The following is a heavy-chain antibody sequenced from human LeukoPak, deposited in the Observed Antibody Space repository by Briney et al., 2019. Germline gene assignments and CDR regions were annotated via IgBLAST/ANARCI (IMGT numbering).Heavy chain of an antibody. CDR2: TYHSGTS. CDR1: GYSISNGYY. D-gene: IGHD6-25*01. Sequence: SGTLSLTCTVSGYSISNGYYWGWIRRPPGKGLEWIGTTYHSGTSYYNPSLKGRVTISVDTSKNQHSLKLKSVTAADTAEYYCACSDQYASDCYMDVWGKGTTVTVSS. V-gene: IGHV4-38-2*02. J-gene: IGHJ6*03. CDR3: ACSDQYASDCYMDV.